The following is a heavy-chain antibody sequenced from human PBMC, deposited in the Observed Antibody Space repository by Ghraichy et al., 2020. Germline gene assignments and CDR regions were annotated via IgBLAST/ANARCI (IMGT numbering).Heavy chain of an antibody. Sequence: SETLSLTCAVYGGSFSGYYWSWIRQPPGKGLEWIGEINHSGSTNYNPSLKSRVTISVDTSKNQFSLKLSSVTAADTAVYYCARVRATRGEFDYWGQGTLVTVSS. CDR1: GGSFSGYY. CDR2: INHSGST. CDR3: ARVRATRGEFDY. J-gene: IGHJ4*02. D-gene: IGHD1-26*01. V-gene: IGHV4-34*01.